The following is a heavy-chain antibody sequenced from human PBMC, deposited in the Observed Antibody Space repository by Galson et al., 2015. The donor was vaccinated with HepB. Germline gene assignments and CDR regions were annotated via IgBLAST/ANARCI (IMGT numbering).Heavy chain of an antibody. CDR3: AKATRTYCGADCPDS. D-gene: IGHD2-21*01. V-gene: IGHV3-23*01. J-gene: IGHJ4*02. Sequence: SLRLSCAASGFAFKNYAMSWVRQAPGQGLEWVSVISGYDGRAYYAESVRGRFTISRDTSRDTLYLQMNSLRVEDTAVYHCAKATRTYCGADCPDSWGQGTLGTVSS. CDR1: GFAFKNYA. CDR2: ISGYDGRA.